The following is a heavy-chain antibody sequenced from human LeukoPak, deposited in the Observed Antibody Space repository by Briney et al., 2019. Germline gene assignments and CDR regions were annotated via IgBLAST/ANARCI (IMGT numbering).Heavy chain of an antibody. CDR3: AKEELPYCGGDCYSSGYFDL. J-gene: IGHJ2*01. CDR1: GFTFSTYG. D-gene: IGHD2-21*02. V-gene: IGHV3-30*18. CDR2: ISYDGNNI. Sequence: GGSLRLSCAASGFTFSTYGMHWVRQPPGKGLEWVALISYDGNNIHYGDSVKGRFTISRDNSKNTLYLQMNSLRADDTAVYFCAKEELPYCGGDCYSSGYFDLWGRGTLVTVSS.